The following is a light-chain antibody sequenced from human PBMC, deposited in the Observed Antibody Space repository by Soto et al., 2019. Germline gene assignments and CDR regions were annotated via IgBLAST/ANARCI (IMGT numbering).Light chain of an antibody. CDR1: SSNIGSKT. CDR2: SNN. J-gene: IGLJ2*01. CDR3: AAWDDSLNGYVV. V-gene: IGLV1-44*01. Sequence: QAVVTQPPSASGTPGQRVTISCSGSSSNIGSKTVNWYQQLPGTAPKLLIYSNNQRPSGVPDRFSGSKSGTSASLAISGLQSEDEVDYYCAAWDDSLNGYVVFGGGTQLTVL.